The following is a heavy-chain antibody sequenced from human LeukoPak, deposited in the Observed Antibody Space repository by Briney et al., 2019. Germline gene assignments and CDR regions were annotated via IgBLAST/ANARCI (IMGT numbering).Heavy chain of an antibody. Sequence: GGSLRLSCAASGFILSTHGMHWVRQAPGKGLEWVAGMWYDGSREDYADSVKGRFTISRDMSKNTLNRQMNSLRVEDTAMFYCARDLSFGSLDFRGQGTLVTVSS. CDR3: ARDLSFGSLDF. V-gene: IGHV3-33*01. J-gene: IGHJ4*02. D-gene: IGHD1-26*01. CDR2: MWYDGSRE. CDR1: GFILSTHG.